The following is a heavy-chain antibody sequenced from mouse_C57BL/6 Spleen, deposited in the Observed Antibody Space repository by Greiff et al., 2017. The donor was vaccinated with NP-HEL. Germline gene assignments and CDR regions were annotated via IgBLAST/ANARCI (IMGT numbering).Heavy chain of an antibody. CDR3: TQLGRDYFDY. CDR2: IYPGDGDT. D-gene: IGHD4-1*02. J-gene: IGHJ2*01. CDR1: GYAFSSSW. Sequence: VQLQQSGPELVKPGASVKISCKASGYAFSSSWMNWVKQRPGKGLEWIGRIYPGDGDTNYNGKFKGKATLTADKSSSTAYMQLSSLTSEDSAVYFCTQLGRDYFDYWGQGTTLTVSS. V-gene: IGHV1-82*01.